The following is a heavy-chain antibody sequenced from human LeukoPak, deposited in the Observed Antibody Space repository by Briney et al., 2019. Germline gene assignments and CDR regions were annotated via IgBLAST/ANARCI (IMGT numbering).Heavy chain of an antibody. V-gene: IGHV3-48*03. CDR1: GFTFSSYE. CDR2: ISSSGSTI. Sequence: GGSLRLSCAASGFTFSSYEMNWVRQAPGKGLEWVSYISSSGSTIYYADSVKGRFTISRDNAKNSLYLQMNRLRAEDTAVYYCARTYGSGSLDYGGQGTLVTVSS. CDR3: ARTYGSGSLDY. J-gene: IGHJ4*02. D-gene: IGHD2-15*01.